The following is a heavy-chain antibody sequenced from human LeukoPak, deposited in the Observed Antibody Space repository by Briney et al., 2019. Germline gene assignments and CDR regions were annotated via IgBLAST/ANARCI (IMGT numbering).Heavy chain of an antibody. Sequence: PSETLSLTCTVSGGSISSGSYYWSWIRQPAGKGLEWIGRIYTSGSTSYNSSLKSRVTISVGTSKNQFSLKLSSVTAADTAVYYCARWYYDFWSGLTYFDYWGQGTLVTVSS. CDR2: IYTSGST. V-gene: IGHV4-61*02. CDR1: GGSISSGSYY. D-gene: IGHD3-3*01. J-gene: IGHJ4*02. CDR3: ARWYYDFWSGLTYFDY.